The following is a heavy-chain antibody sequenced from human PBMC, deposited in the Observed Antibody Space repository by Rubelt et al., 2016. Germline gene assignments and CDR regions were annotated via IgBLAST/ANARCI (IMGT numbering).Heavy chain of an antibody. CDR3: GLAPPSHGRRYGMDV. CDR2: ISPSGST. D-gene: IGHD6-13*01. J-gene: IGHJ6*02. CDR1: GDSISSYY. Sequence: QVQLQESGPGLVKPSETLSLTCTVSGDSISSYYWSWIRQPPGKGLEWIGEISPSGSTDYNPSLKSRITISVEPSKNRCSLKLSSVTAAATAVYYCGLAPPSHGRRYGMDVWGQGTTVTVSS. V-gene: IGHV4-4*09.